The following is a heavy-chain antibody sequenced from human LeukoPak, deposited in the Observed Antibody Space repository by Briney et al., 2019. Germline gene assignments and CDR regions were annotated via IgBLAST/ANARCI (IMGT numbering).Heavy chain of an antibody. CDR1: GFTFSSFA. CDR3: ARPTTTLEY. CDR2: ISGSGDNT. D-gene: IGHD1-7*01. Sequence: GGSLRLSCAASGFTFSSFAMSWVRQAPGKGLEWVSAISGSGDNTFYADSVRGRFTISRDNAKNTLYLQMNSLRDEDTAVYYCARPTTTLEYWGQGTLVTVSS. J-gene: IGHJ4*02. V-gene: IGHV3-23*01.